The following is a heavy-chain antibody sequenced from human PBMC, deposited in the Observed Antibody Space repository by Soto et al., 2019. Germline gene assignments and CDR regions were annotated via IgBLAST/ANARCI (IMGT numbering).Heavy chain of an antibody. Sequence: PGGSLRLSCSASGFTFSSDAMHWVRQAPGKGLEWVSTIYSGGSTYYADSVKGRFTISRDDSNTLYLQMNTLRAEDTAVYYCTRELWSSSWKNYFDYWRQGALVPVSS. CDR1: GFTFSSDA. CDR2: IYSGGST. D-gene: IGHD6-19*01. J-gene: IGHJ4*02. V-gene: IGHV3-53*01. CDR3: TRELWSSSWKNYFDY.